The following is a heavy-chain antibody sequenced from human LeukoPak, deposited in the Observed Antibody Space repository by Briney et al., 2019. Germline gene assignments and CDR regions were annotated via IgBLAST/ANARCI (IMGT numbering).Heavy chain of an antibody. CDR1: GFTFSSCG. CDR2: IQQHGSET. D-gene: IGHD2-2*01. Sequence: GGSQRLSCAASGFTFSSCGMHWVRQAPGKGLEWVANIQQHGSETYYGDSVKGRFTISRDNAKNSLYLQMNSLRAEDTAVYYCATYSSSNGREFQYWGQGTLVTVSS. CDR3: ATYSSSNGREFQY. V-gene: IGHV3-7*01. J-gene: IGHJ1*01.